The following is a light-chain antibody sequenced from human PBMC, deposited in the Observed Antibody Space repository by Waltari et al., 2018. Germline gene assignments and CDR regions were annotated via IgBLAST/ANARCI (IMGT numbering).Light chain of an antibody. CDR2: DVS. J-gene: IGLJ3*02. CDR3: SSYTSSSTWV. V-gene: IGLV2-14*01. Sequence: QSALTQPASVSGSPGQSITISCTGTSSDVGGYNYVSWYQQHPGKAPKLMISDVSKRPSGVSNRFTGCKSDNTASLTISGLQAEDEADYYCSSYTSSSTWVFGGGTKLTVL. CDR1: SSDVGGYNY.